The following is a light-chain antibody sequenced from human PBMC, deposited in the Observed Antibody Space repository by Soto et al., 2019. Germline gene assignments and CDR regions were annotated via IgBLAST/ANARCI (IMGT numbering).Light chain of an antibody. V-gene: IGKV3-20*01. Sequence: EIVLTQSPGTLSLSPGERATLSCRASQSVSSSYLAWFQPKPGQTPRLLIYGASNRATGIPDRFSGSGSGTDFTLTISRLEPEDFAVYYCQQYGSSPWTFGQGTKVDNK. CDR3: QQYGSSPWT. CDR1: QSVSSSY. CDR2: GAS. J-gene: IGKJ1*01.